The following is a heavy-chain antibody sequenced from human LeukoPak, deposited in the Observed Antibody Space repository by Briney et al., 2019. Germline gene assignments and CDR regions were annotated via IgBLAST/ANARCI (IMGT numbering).Heavy chain of an antibody. J-gene: IGHJ6*03. Sequence: KASETLSLTCTVSGGSISSYYWSLIRQPPGEGLEWIGYIHYSGSTNYNPSLKSRVTISVDASKKQFSLKLSSVTAADTAVYYCARETSQKGAHYMDVWGKGTTVTISS. CDR3: ARETSQKGAHYMDV. CDR1: GGSISSYY. V-gene: IGHV4-59*12. D-gene: IGHD3-16*01. CDR2: IHYSGST.